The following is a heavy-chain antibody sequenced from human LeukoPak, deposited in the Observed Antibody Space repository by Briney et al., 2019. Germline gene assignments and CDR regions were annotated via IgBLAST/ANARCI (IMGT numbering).Heavy chain of an antibody. CDR3: AKARYSSRSVDY. Sequence: PGGSLRLSCAASGFTFSSYGMHWVRQAPGKGLEWVAFIRYDGSNKYYADSVKGRFTISRDNSKKTLYLQMNSLRAEDTAVYYCAKARYSSRSVDYWGQGTLVTVSS. CDR1: GFTFSSYG. CDR2: IRYDGSNK. D-gene: IGHD6-13*01. J-gene: IGHJ4*02. V-gene: IGHV3-30*02.